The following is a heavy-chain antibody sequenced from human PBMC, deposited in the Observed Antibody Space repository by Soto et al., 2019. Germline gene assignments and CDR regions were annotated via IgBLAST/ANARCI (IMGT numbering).Heavy chain of an antibody. Sequence: EVQLVESGGGLVQPGGSLRLSFAASGFTFSSYWMSWVRQAPGKGLEWVANIKQDGSEKYYVDSVKGRFTISRDNAKNSLYLQMNSLRAEDTAVYYCARDPADGYAYYYYGMDVWGQGTTVTVSS. CDR1: GFTFSSYW. D-gene: IGHD2-2*01. J-gene: IGHJ6*02. CDR3: ARDPADGYAYYYYGMDV. CDR2: IKQDGSEK. V-gene: IGHV3-7*04.